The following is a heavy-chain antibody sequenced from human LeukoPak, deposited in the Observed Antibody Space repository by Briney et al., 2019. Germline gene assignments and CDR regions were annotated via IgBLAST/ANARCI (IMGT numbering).Heavy chain of an antibody. Sequence: SGGSLRLSCAASGFTFSSYGMHWVRQAPGKGLEWVAVISYDGSNKYYADSVKGRFTISRDNPKNTLYLQMNSLRAEDTAVYYCAKDADYDILTAPPDYWGQGTLVTVSS. CDR3: AKDADYDILTAPPDY. D-gene: IGHD3-9*01. V-gene: IGHV3-30*18. J-gene: IGHJ4*02. CDR1: GFTFSSYG. CDR2: ISYDGSNK.